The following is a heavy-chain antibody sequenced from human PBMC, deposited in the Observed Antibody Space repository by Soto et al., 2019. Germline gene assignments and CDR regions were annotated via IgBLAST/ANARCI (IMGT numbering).Heavy chain of an antibody. CDR2: ISYDGSNK. V-gene: IGHV3-30-3*01. D-gene: IGHD5-12*01. Sequence: QVQLVESGGGVVQPGRTLRLSCAASGFTFSSYAMHWVRQAPGKGLEWVAVISYDGSNKYYADSVKGRFTISRDNSKNTLYLQMNSLRAEDTAVYYCARGSWGRDGYNFGYYYGMDVWGQGTTVTVSS. CDR3: ARGSWGRDGYNFGYYYGMDV. J-gene: IGHJ6*02. CDR1: GFTFSSYA.